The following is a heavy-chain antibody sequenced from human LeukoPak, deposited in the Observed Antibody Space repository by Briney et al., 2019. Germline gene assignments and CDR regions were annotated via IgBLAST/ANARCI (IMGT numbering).Heavy chain of an antibody. CDR3: ARDRYSSGWFLDY. CDR2: IYYSGST. D-gene: IGHD6-19*01. V-gene: IGHV4-59*01. CDR1: GGSISSYY. Sequence: SETLSLTCTVSGGSISSYYWIWIRQPPGKGLEWIGYIYYSGSTNYNPSLKSRVTISVDTSKNQFSLKLSSVTAADTAVYYCARDRYSSGWFLDYWGQGTLVTASS. J-gene: IGHJ4*02.